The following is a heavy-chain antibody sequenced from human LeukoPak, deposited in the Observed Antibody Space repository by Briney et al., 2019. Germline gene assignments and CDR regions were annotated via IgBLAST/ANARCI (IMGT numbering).Heavy chain of an antibody. J-gene: IGHJ4*02. CDR2: ISSSSSYI. D-gene: IGHD6-13*01. V-gene: IGHV3-21*01. Sequence: GGSLRLSCAASGFTFSSYSMNWVRQAPGKGLEWVSSISSSSSYIYYADSVKGRFTISRDNAKNSLYLQMNSLRAEDTAVYYCARDSSSWYGRGLDYWGQGTLATVSS. CDR1: GFTFSSYS. CDR3: ARDSSSWYGRGLDY.